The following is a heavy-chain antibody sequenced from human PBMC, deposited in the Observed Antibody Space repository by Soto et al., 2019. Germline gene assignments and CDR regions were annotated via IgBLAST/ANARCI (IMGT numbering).Heavy chain of an antibody. CDR2: ISAYNGNT. V-gene: IGHV1-18*01. CDR3: ARDLYYDILTGYPGLDP. D-gene: IGHD3-9*01. J-gene: IGHJ5*02. CDR1: GYTFTSYG. Sequence: ASVKVSCKASGYTFTSYGISWVRQAPGQGLEWMGWISAYNGNTNYAQKLQGRVTMTTDTSTSTAYMELRSLRSDDTAVYYCARDLYYDILTGYPGLDPGGQGTLVTVSS.